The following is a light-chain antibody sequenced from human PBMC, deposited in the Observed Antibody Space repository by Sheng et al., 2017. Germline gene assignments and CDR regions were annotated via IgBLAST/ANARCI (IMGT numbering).Light chain of an antibody. V-gene: IGLV1-40*01. CDR3: QSFDSSLSGSVV. CDR2: GNI. Sequence: QSVLTQPPSVSGAPGLRVTISCTGSSSNIGAGYDVHWYQQLPRTAPRLLIYGNINRPSGVPDRFSGSKSGTSASLVITGLQAEDEADYYCQSFDSSLSGSVVFGGGTKLTVL. CDR1: SSNIGAGYD. J-gene: IGLJ2*01.